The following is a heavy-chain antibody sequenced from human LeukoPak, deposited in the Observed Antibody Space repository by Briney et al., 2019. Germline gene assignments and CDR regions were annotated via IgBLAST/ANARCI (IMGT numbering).Heavy chain of an antibody. CDR2: INHSGST. V-gene: IGHV4-34*01. D-gene: IGHD3-10*01. CDR1: SGSFSGYY. J-gene: IGHJ4*02. CDR3: ARVRYYGSGSYYTFDY. Sequence: SETLPLTCAVYSGSFSGYYWSWIRQPPGKGLEWIGEINHSGSTNYNPSLKSRVTISVDRSKNQFSLKLSSVTAADTAVYYCARVRYYGSGSYYTFDYWGQGTLVTVSS.